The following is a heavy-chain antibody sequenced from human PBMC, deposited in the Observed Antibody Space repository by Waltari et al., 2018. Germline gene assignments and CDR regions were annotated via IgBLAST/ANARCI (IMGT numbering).Heavy chain of an antibody. CDR1: DFPFSNYN. Sequence: EVQLVESGGGLVQPGGSLRLSCTTSDFPFSNYNMAWVRQAPWKDLQWVSFIIPNSNFMQYVDSVKGRFAISRDNAKNSLYLQMYSLRAEDTAVYYCVRDLPHRAFDIWGHGTVVTVS. CDR2: IIPNSNFM. CDR3: VRDLPHRAFDI. J-gene: IGHJ3*02. V-gene: IGHV3-21*01.